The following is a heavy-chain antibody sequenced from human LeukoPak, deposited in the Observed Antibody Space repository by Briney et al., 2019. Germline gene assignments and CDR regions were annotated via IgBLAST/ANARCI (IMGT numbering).Heavy chain of an antibody. CDR3: AKELLAYGSSSPEDYYYYGMDV. J-gene: IGHJ6*02. V-gene: IGHV3-23*01. CDR2: ISGSGGST. D-gene: IGHD6-6*01. Sequence: PGGSLRLSCAASGFTFSSYAMSWVRQAPGKGLEWVSAISGSGGSTYYADSVKGRFTISRDNSKNTLYLQMNSLRAEDTAVYYCAKELLAYGSSSPEDYYYYGMDVWGQGTTVTVSS. CDR1: GFTFSSYA.